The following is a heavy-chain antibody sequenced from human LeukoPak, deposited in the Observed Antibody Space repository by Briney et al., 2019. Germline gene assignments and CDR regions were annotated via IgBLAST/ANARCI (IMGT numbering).Heavy chain of an antibody. CDR3: ARAGYYYDSSGYLDY. Sequence: ASVKVSCKASGYTFTSYGISWVRQAPGQGLEWMGGIIPIFGTANYAQKFQGRVTITADKSTSTAYMELSSLRSEDTAVYYCARAGYYYDSSGYLDYWGQGTLVTVSS. V-gene: IGHV1-69*06. D-gene: IGHD3-22*01. CDR2: IIPIFGTA. CDR1: GYTFTSYG. J-gene: IGHJ4*02.